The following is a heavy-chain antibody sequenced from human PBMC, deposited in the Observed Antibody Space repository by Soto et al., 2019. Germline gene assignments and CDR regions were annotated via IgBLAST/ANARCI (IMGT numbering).Heavy chain of an antibody. CDR3: ARVVVDMITFGGFIVTGLDY. V-gene: IGHV1-18*04. J-gene: IGHJ4*02. CDR1: GYTFTSYG. D-gene: IGHD3-16*02. Sequence: ASVKVSCKASGYTFTSYGISWVRQAPGQGLEWMGWISAYNGNTNYAQKLQGSVTMTTDTSTSTAYMELRILRSDDTAVYYCARVVVDMITFGGFIVTGLDYWGQGTLVT. CDR2: ISAYNGNT.